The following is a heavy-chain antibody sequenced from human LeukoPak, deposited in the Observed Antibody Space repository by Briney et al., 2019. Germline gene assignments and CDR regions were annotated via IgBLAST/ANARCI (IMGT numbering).Heavy chain of an antibody. V-gene: IGHV3-23*01. D-gene: IGHD3-22*01. CDR1: GFTFSSYG. CDR2: ISGSGGST. J-gene: IGHJ4*02. CDR3: AKDGSYDSSGYYYETYYFDY. Sequence: PGGSLRLSRAASGFTFSSYGMSWVRQAPGKGLEWVSAISGSGGSTYYADSVKGRFTISRDNSKNTLYLQMNSLRAEDTAVYYCAKDGSYDSSGYYYETYYFDYWGQGTLVTVSS.